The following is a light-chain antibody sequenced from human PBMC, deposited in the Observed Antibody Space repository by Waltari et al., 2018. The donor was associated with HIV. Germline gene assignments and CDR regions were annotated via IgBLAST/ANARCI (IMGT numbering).Light chain of an antibody. V-gene: IGLV2-8*01. CDR3: TSDAGNNLL. CDR1: SSYVGAYNY. J-gene: IGLJ2*01. Sequence: QSALTQPPSASGSPGQSVTISCTGTSSYVGAYNYVVWYQQHPGKDPKRMISEASKRPTWVLDRFSGPKSGNTASLTVAGLQAEDEADYCCTSDAGNNLLFGGGTKMTVL. CDR2: EAS.